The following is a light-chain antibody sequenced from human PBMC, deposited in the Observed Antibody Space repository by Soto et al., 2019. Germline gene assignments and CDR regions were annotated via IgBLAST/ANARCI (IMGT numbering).Light chain of an antibody. CDR2: RTS. CDR3: QQYNNWPSAT. J-gene: IGKJ4*01. CDR1: QSISSK. V-gene: IGKV3-15*01. Sequence: IVMTQSPATRSLSPGERATLSCRASQSISSKLAWYQQKPGQAPRLLMFRTSSRATGFPARFSGSVSGTEFILTISSLQSEDFGFYYCQQYNNWPSATFGGGTKVDIK.